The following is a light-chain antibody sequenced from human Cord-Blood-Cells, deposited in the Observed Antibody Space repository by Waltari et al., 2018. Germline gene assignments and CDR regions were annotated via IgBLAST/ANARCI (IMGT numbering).Light chain of an antibody. J-gene: IGLJ3*02. V-gene: IGLV2-14*03. CDR3: SAYTSSSTMV. CDR2: DVS. Sequence: QSALTQPASVSGPPGQSITTSSTGTSSDVGGYHYVSWYRQHAGKAPKLMIYDVSNRPSGVTNRFSGSKSGNTAALTISGLQAEDEADYYCSAYTSSSTMVFGGGTKLTVL. CDR1: SSDVGGYHY.